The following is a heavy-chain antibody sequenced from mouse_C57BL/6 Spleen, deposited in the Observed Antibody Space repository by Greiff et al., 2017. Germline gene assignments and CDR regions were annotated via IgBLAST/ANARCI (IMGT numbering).Heavy chain of an antibody. CDR1: GYTFTSYW. CDR2: IHPNSGRT. D-gene: IGHD3-2*02. V-gene: IGHV1-64*01. CDR3: AREGRRLRYYCDY. J-gene: IGHJ2*01. Sequence: QVQLLQPGAELVKPGASVKLSCTASGYTFTSYWMPWVQPRPGHGLEWIGMIHPNSGRTNSTEKFKSKATLSVDNSSSTAYMQLSSLTSEDSAVYYCAREGRRLRYYCDYWGQGTTRTVAS.